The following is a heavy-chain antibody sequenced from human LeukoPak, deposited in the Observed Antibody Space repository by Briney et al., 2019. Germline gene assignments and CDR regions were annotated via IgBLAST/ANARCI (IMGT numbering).Heavy chain of an antibody. J-gene: IGHJ4*02. V-gene: IGHV3-7*03. Sequence: GGSLRLSCAASGFPFSSYSMTWVRQAPGKGLEWVANIKPDGTTKFYVDSVKGRFTISRDDALNSLYLQMNSLRAEDTAIYYCARSIPYGTTWYGRSDYWGQGTLVTVSS. CDR1: GFPFSSYS. CDR3: ARSIPYGTTWYGRSDY. CDR2: IKPDGTTK. D-gene: IGHD6-13*01.